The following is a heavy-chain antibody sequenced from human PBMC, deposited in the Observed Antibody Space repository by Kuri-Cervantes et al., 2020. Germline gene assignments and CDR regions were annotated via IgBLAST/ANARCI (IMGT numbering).Heavy chain of an antibody. CDR1: GFTFSSYA. Sequence: GESLKISCAASGFTFSSYAMSWVRQAPGKGLEWVAVISYDGSNKYYADSVKGRFTISRDNSKNTLYLQMNSLRAEDTAVYYCAKGGVILDYWGQGTLVTVSS. CDR3: AKGGVILDY. D-gene: IGHD2-21*01. CDR2: ISYDGSNK. V-gene: IGHV3-30*18. J-gene: IGHJ4*02.